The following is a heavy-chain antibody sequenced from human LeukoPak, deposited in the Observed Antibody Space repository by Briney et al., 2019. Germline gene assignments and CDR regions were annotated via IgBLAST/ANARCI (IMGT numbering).Heavy chain of an antibody. J-gene: IGHJ6*02. CDR2: IYPDDSDT. CDR1: GYKFTDYW. V-gene: IGHV5-51*01. D-gene: IGHD4-17*01. Sequence: GESLKISCQGSGYKFTDYWIGWVRQMPGKGLEWMGIIYPDDSDTRYSPSFRGQVTMSADKSISTAYLQWSSLKASDTAIYYCARNYGDYGMDVWGPGIRVTVS. CDR3: ARNYGDYGMDV.